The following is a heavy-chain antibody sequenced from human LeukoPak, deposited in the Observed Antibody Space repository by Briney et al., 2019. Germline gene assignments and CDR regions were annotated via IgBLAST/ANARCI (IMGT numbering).Heavy chain of an antibody. CDR1: GFSFSSYS. D-gene: IGHD2-2*01. J-gene: IGHJ4*02. Sequence: PGGSLRLSCEASGFSFSSYSMSWVRQAPGKGLEWVSFISRDSNDIYHADSVRGRFTISRDNAKTSLYLQMSSLRADDTAVYYCARDLPAAVDWGQGTQVTVSS. CDR2: ISRDSNDI. V-gene: IGHV3-21*01. CDR3: ARDLPAAVD.